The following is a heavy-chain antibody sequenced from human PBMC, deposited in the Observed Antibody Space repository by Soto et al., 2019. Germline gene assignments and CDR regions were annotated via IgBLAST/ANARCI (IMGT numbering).Heavy chain of an antibody. V-gene: IGHV1-69*01. CDR1: GGLFSSFA. CDR3: XXGGGLYVWLNDF. Sequence: QEQLVQSGAEVKKPGSSVKVSCKDSGGLFSSFAISWVRQAPGQGLEWMGGIIPVFGTTNYAQKFQGRVTITADESTNTAYRELSSLTSDDXXXXXXXXGGGLYVWLNDFWGQGTQVTVSS. CDR2: IIPVFGTT. J-gene: IGHJ4*02. D-gene: IGHD3-16*01.